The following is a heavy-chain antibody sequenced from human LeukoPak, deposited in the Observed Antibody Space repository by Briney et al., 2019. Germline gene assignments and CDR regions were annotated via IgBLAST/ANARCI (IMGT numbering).Heavy chain of an antibody. V-gene: IGHV3-30*03. J-gene: IGHJ6*02. D-gene: IGHD3-10*01. CDR1: GFTFSSYG. Sequence: GRSLRLSCAASGFTFSSYGMHWVRQAPGKGLEWVAVISYDGSNKYYADSVKGRFTISRDNSKNTLYLQMNSLRAEDTAVYYCARDRLEADYYGSGSSYYYYGMDVWGQGTTVTVSS. CDR2: ISYDGSNK. CDR3: ARDRLEADYYGSGSSYYYYGMDV.